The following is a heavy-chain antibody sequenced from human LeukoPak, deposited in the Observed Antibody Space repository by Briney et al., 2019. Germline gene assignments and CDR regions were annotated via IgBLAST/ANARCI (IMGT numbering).Heavy chain of an antibody. Sequence: SKTLSLTCTVSGGSISSYYWSWIRQPPGKGLEWIGYIYYSGSTNYNPSLKSRVTISVDTSKNQFSLKLSSVTAADTAVYYCARHGPDTAMVDEYYFDYWGQGTLVTVSS. CDR1: GGSISSYY. D-gene: IGHD5-18*01. CDR2: IYYSGST. V-gene: IGHV4-59*08. J-gene: IGHJ4*02. CDR3: ARHGPDTAMVDEYYFDY.